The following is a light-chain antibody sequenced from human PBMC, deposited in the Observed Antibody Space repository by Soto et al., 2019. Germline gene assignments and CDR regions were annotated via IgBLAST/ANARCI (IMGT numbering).Light chain of an antibody. Sequence: ERVTFSCRASQSVSYYLAWYQQKPGQAPRLLIYDASTRATGIPVRFSGSGSGTEFTLTIIILQSEDFIRDCSPLNTVLLGTFAQ. CDR3: PLNTVLLGT. CDR2: DAS. CDR1: QSVSYY. V-gene: IGKV3-15*01. J-gene: IGKJ1*01.